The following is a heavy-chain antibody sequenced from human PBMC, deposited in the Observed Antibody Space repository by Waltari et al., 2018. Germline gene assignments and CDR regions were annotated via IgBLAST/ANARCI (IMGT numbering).Heavy chain of an antibody. J-gene: IGHJ4*02. V-gene: IGHV4-38-2*01. CDR2: IYHSGST. CDR3: ATLRWLQFTKVDY. D-gene: IGHD5-12*01. Sequence: QVQLQESGPGLVKPSETLYLTCAVSGYSLSSGYYWGWIRQPPGKGLEWIGSIYHSGSTYYNPSLKSRVTISVDTSKNQFSLKLSSVTAADTAVYYCATLRWLQFTKVDYWGQGTLVTVSS. CDR1: GYSLSSGYY.